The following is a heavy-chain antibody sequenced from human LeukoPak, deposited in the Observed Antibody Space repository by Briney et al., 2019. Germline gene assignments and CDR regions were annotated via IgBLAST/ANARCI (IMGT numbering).Heavy chain of an antibody. J-gene: IGHJ4*02. Sequence: GGSLRLSCAASGFTFSSYAMSWVRQAPGKGLEWVSSISSSGSYIYYADSVKGRFTISRDNAKNSLYLQMNSLRAEDTAVYYCAREGGGGFYNTSGYYYSYYFDYWGQGTLVTVSS. V-gene: IGHV3-21*01. CDR1: GFTFSSYA. D-gene: IGHD3-22*01. CDR3: AREGGGGFYNTSGYYYSYYFDY. CDR2: ISSSGSYI.